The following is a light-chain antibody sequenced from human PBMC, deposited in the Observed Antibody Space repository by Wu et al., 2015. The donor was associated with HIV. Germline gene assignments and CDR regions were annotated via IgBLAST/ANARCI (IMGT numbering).Light chain of an antibody. V-gene: IGKV1-5*03. CDR3: HHYNTYHN. Sequence: DVQMTQSPSTLSASVGDRVTITCRASQSIGDWLAWYQQRPGTAPKLLISHAFSLESGVPSRFSGSGSGTEFNLTISSLQPDDFATYYCHHYNTYHNFGQGTKLELK. J-gene: IGKJ2*01. CDR1: QSIGDW. CDR2: HAF.